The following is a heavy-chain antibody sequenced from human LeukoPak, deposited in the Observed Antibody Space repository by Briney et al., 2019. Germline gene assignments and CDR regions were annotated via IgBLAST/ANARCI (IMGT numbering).Heavy chain of an antibody. D-gene: IGHD2-15*01. CDR3: ARGGDCSDTSCYSVDS. V-gene: IGHV1-2*02. Sequence: ASVKVSCKASGYXFTGYYIHWVRQAPGQGLEWMGWINSNSGGTKYVQKFQGRVTMTRDTSSSTAYMELSRLRSDDTAVYCCARGGDCSDTSCYSVDSWGQGTLVTVS. J-gene: IGHJ4*02. CDR1: GYXFTGYY. CDR2: INSNSGGT.